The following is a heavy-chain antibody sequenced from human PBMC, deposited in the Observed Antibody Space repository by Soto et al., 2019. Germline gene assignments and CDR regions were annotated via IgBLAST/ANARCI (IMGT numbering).Heavy chain of an antibody. CDR3: ARKYSSSWYEMDY. V-gene: IGHV1-2*02. D-gene: IGHD6-13*01. J-gene: IGHJ4*02. Sequence: SVKVSCKASGYTFTGYYMHWVRQAPGQGLEWMGWINPNSGGTNYAQKFQGRVTMTRDTSISTAYMELSRLRSDDTAVYYCARKYSSSWYEMDYWGQGTLVTVSS. CDR2: INPNSGGT. CDR1: GYTFTGYY.